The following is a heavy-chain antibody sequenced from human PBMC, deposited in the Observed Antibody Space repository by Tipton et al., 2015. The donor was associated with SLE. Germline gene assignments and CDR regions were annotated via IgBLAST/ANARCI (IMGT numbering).Heavy chain of an antibody. CDR1: GGSISSSSYY. CDR2: IYYSGST. V-gene: IGHV4-39*07. Sequence: TLSLTCTVSGGSISSSSYYWGWIRQPPGKGLEWIGSIYYSGSTYYNPSLKSRVTISVDTSKNQFSLKLSSVTAADTAVYYCVRGPGGELSAEYFQHWGQGTLVTVSS. CDR3: VRGPGGELSAEYFQH. J-gene: IGHJ1*01. D-gene: IGHD3-16*02.